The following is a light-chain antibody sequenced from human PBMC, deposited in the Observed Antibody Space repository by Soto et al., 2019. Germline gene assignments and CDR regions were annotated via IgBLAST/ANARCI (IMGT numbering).Light chain of an antibody. V-gene: IGKV1-27*01. Sequence: DIPMTQSPSSLSASVGDRVTITCRASQGISHYLAWYQQKPGKVPRLLIYTTSILQSGVPSRFSGSGSWTDFTLTISSLQPEDVATYYCQKYNRVPWTVGQGTKVEIK. J-gene: IGKJ1*01. CDR2: TTS. CDR3: QKYNRVPWT. CDR1: QGISHY.